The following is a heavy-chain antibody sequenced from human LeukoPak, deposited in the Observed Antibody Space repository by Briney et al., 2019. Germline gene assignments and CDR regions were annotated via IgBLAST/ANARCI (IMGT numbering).Heavy chain of an antibody. V-gene: IGHV4-34*01. D-gene: IGHD3-10*01. J-gene: IGHJ6*03. CDR2: INQSGST. CDR1: GGSLSGFY. Sequence: PSETLSLTCAVYGGSLSGFYWSWIRQSPGKGLEWIGEINQSGSTNYNPSLKSRVTISVDTSKNQFSLKLSSVTAADTAVYFCASVRRGFGESSKYYSYYYMDVWGNGTTVTISS. CDR3: ASVRRGFGESSKYYSYYYMDV.